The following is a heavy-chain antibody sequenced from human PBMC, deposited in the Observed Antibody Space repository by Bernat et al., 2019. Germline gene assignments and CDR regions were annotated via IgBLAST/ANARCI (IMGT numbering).Heavy chain of an antibody. J-gene: IGHJ4*02. CDR1: GFTFSSYA. CDR3: ARTQIAAAGTWYFGY. Sequence: QVQLVESGGGVVQPGRSLRLSCAASGFTFSSYAMHWVRQAPGKGLEWVAVISYDGSNKYYADSVKGRFTISRDNSKNTLYLQMNSLRAEDTAVYYCARTQIAAAGTWYFGYWGQGTLVTVSS. V-gene: IGHV3-30-3*01. D-gene: IGHD6-13*01. CDR2: ISYDGSNK.